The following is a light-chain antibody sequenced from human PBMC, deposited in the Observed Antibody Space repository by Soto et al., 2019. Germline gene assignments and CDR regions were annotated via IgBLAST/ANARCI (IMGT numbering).Light chain of an antibody. CDR1: QSVSSY. CDR2: DAS. Sequence: EIVLTQSPATLSLSPGERATLSCRASQSVSSYLAWYQQKPGQPPRLLIYDASIRANGIPDRFSGSGSGTDFTLTISSLEPEDFAVYYCQQRVNWPPLTFGGGTKVDIK. CDR3: QQRVNWPPLT. J-gene: IGKJ4*01. V-gene: IGKV3-11*01.